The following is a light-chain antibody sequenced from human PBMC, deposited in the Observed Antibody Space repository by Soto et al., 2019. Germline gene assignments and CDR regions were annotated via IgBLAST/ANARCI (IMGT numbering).Light chain of an antibody. CDR1: SSDVGRYNY. J-gene: IGLJ2*01. Sequence: QSALTQPASVSGSPGQSITISCIGTSSDVGRYNYVSWYRQHPAKAPKLIIYDVSFRPSGVSDRFSGSKSANTASLTISGLQAEDEADYDCSSYTSSQTVVFGGGTKLTVL. CDR2: DVS. CDR3: SSYTSSQTVV. V-gene: IGLV2-14*01.